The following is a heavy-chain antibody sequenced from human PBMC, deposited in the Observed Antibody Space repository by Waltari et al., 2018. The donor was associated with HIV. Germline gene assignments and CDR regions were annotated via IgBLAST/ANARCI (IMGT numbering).Heavy chain of an antibody. V-gene: IGHV3-23*04. D-gene: IGHD3-22*01. CDR3: AKDDSTGSSGYYPFHY. CDR2: ISGSGGST. J-gene: IGHJ4*02. Sequence: EVQLVESGGGLVQPGGSLRLSCAASGFTFTNYAMNWVRQAPGKGLEWVSAISGSGGSTYDADSVKGRFTISRDKSKNTLYLQMNSRRAEDTALYYCAKDDSTGSSGYYPFHYWGQGTLITVSS. CDR1: GFTFTNYA.